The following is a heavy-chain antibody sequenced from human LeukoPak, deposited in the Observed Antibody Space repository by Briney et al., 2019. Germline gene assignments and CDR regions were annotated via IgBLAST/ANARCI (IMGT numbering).Heavy chain of an antibody. Sequence: ASVKVSCKASGYTFTGYYMHWVRQAPGQGLEWMGWINPNSGGTNYAQKFQGRVTMTRDTSISTAYMELSRLRSDDTAAYYCARVSRYNWNNRYFDYWGQGTLVTVSS. V-gene: IGHV1-2*02. J-gene: IGHJ4*02. CDR3: ARVSRYNWNNRYFDY. CDR2: INPNSGGT. D-gene: IGHD1/OR15-1a*01. CDR1: GYTFTGYY.